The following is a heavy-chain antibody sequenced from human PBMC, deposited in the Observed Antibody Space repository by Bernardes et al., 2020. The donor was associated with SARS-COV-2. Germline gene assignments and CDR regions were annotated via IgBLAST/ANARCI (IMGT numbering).Heavy chain of an antibody. Sequence: GGSLRLSCAASGFTFSSYSMNWVRQAPGKGLEWVSSISSSSSYIYYADSVKGRFTISRDNAKNSLYLQMNSLRAEDTAVYYCARDAYCSGGSCYDSNFDYWGQVTLVTVSS. D-gene: IGHD2-15*01. CDR1: GFTFSSYS. V-gene: IGHV3-21*01. CDR2: ISSSSSYI. CDR3: ARDAYCSGGSCYDSNFDY. J-gene: IGHJ4*02.